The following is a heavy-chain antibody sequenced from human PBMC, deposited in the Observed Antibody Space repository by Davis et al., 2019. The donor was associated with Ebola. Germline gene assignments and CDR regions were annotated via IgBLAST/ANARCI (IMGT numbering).Heavy chain of an antibody. CDR2: IRSKANSYAT. D-gene: IGHD3-3*01. Sequence: GESLKISCAASGFTFSGSAMHWVRQASGKGLEWVGRIRSKANSYATAYAASVKGRFTISRDDSKNTAYLQMNSLKTEDTAVYYCTRLIDGRRFLEWLSAMDVWGKGTTVTVSS. J-gene: IGHJ6*03. CDR3: TRLIDGRRFLEWLSAMDV. V-gene: IGHV3-73*01. CDR1: GFTFSGSA.